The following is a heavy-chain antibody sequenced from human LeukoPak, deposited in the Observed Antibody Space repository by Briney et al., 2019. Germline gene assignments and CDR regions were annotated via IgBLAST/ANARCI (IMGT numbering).Heavy chain of an antibody. V-gene: IGHV5-51*01. Sequence: GESLKISCKGSGYGFTSYWIGWVRQMPGKGLEWMGIIYPGDSDTRYSPSFQGQVTISADKSISTAYLQWSSLKASDTAMYYCAVLYDFWSGYYVGDAFDIWGQGTMVTVSS. D-gene: IGHD3-3*01. CDR1: GYGFTSYW. J-gene: IGHJ3*02. CDR2: IYPGDSDT. CDR3: AVLYDFWSGYYVGDAFDI.